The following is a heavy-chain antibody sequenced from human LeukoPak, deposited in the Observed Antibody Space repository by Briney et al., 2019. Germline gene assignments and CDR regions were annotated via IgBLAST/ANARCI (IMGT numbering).Heavy chain of an antibody. V-gene: IGHV4-39*01. CDR2: IYYSGST. CDR3: ARHCGQGQGRNWFDP. Sequence: PSETLSLTCTLSGGSISSSSYYWGWIRQPPGKGLEWIGSIYYSGSTYYNPSLKSQVPISVDTSKNQFSLKLSSVPAADTAVYYCARHCGQGQGRNWFDPWGQGTLVTVSS. CDR1: GGSISSSSYY. D-gene: IGHD3-10*01. J-gene: IGHJ5*02.